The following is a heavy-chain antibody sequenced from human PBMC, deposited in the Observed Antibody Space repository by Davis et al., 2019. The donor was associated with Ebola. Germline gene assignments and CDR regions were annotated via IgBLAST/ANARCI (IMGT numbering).Heavy chain of an antibody. CDR2: INPNSGGT. V-gene: IGHV1-2*04. J-gene: IGHJ4*02. CDR1: GYTFTGYY. D-gene: IGHD3-10*01. CDR3: AITMVQGVISPPDY. Sequence: ASVKVSCKASGYTFTGYYMHWVRQAPGQGLEWMGWINPNSGGTNYAQKFQGWVTMTRDTSISTTYMELSRLRSDDTAVYYCAITMVQGVISPPDYWGQGTLVTVSS.